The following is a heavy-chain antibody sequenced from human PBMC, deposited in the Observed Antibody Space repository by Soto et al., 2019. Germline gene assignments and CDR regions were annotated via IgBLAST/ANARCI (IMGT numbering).Heavy chain of an antibody. CDR3: ARARTLYYDFWSGYRQSGMDV. J-gene: IGHJ6*02. CDR2: INHSGST. Sequence: SETLSLTCAVYGGSFSGYYWSWIRQPPGKGLEWIGEINHSGSTNYNPSLKSRVTISVDTSKNQFSLKLSSVTAADTAVYYCARARTLYYDFWSGYRQSGMDVWGQGTTVT. V-gene: IGHV4-34*01. D-gene: IGHD3-3*01. CDR1: GGSFSGYY.